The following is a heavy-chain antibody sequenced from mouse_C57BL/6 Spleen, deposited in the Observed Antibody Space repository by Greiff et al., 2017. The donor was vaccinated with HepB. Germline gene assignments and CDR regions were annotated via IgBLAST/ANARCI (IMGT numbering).Heavy chain of an antibody. CDR2: IDPETGGT. Sequence: QVQLQQSGAELVRPGASVTLSCKASGYTFTDYEMHWVKQTPVHGLEWIGAIDPETGGTAYNQKFKGKAILTADKSSSTAYMGLRSLTSEDSAVYYCTRSLLDYWGQGTTLTVSS. J-gene: IGHJ2*01. V-gene: IGHV1-15*01. CDR3: TRSLLDY. CDR1: GYTFTDYE.